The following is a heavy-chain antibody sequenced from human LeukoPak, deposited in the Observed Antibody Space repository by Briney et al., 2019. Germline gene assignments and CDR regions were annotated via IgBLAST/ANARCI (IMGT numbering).Heavy chain of an antibody. Sequence: ASETLSLTCTVSGGSISDYYWNWMRQPPGKGLEWIGYIYYSGRTNYNPSLKSRVSISVDTSKNRFSLKLSSVTAADTAVYYCARDFRGSVDAFDIWGQGTMVAVSS. J-gene: IGHJ3*02. CDR2: IYYSGRT. CDR1: GGSISDYY. CDR3: ARDFRGSVDAFDI. V-gene: IGHV4-59*01.